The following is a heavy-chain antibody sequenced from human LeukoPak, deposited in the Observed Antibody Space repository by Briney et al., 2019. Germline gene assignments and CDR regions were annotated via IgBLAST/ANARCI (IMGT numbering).Heavy chain of an antibody. D-gene: IGHD3-22*01. CDR3: ARVFGAYYDSSGYYYGDY. V-gene: IGHV3-30-3*01. J-gene: IGHJ4*02. CDR1: GFTFSSYA. CDR2: ISYDGSNK. Sequence: GGSLRLSCAASGFTFSSYAMHWVRQAPGKGLEWVAVISYDGSNKYYADSVKGRFTISRDNSKNTLYLQMNSLRAEDTAVYYCARVFGAYYDSSGYYYGDYWGQGTLVTVSS.